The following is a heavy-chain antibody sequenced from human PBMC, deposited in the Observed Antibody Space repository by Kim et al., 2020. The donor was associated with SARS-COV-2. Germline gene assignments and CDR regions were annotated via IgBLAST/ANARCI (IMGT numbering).Heavy chain of an antibody. CDR1: GGTFSSYA. D-gene: IGHD5-12*01. Sequence: SVKVSCKASGGTFSSYAISWVRQAPGQGLEWMGGIIPIFGTANYAQKFQGRVTITADESTSTAYMELSSLRSEDTAVYYCARGLRGGYDSFDYWSQGTLVTVSS. CDR2: IIPIFGTA. CDR3: ARGLRGGYDSFDY. V-gene: IGHV1-69*13. J-gene: IGHJ4*02.